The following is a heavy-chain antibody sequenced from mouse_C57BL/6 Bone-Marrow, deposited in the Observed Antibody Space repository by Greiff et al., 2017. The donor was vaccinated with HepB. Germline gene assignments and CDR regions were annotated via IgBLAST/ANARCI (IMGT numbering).Heavy chain of an antibody. V-gene: IGHV1-69*01. CDR3: ARGDYGSRYFDY. CDR2: IDPSDSYT. CDR1: GYTFTSYW. Sequence: QVQLKESGAELVMPGASVKLSCKASGYTFTSYWMHWVKQRPGQGLEWIGEIDPSDSYTNYNQKFKGKSTLTVDKSSSTAYMQLSSLTSEDSAVYYCARGDYGSRYFDYWGQGTTLTVSS. J-gene: IGHJ2*01. D-gene: IGHD1-1*01.